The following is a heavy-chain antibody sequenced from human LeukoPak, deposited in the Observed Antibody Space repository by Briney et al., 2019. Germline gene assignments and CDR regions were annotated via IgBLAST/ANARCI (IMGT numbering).Heavy chain of an antibody. J-gene: IGHJ3*01. CDR1: GFSFSSYP. V-gene: IGHV3-30*04. CDR2: ISSDGSDE. Sequence: PGGSLRLSCAASGFSFSSYPIHWVRQAPGKGLELVAIISSDGSDEYYADSVKGRFTISRDNSKNTLYLQMDSLRPEDTAFYYCARLPSHGGHSMEIFIGAFDLWGQGTVVIVSS. D-gene: IGHD2/OR15-2a*01. CDR3: ARLPSHGGHSMEIFIGAFDL.